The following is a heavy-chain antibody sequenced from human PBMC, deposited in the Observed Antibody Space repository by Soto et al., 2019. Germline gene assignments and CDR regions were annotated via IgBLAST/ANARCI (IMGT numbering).Heavy chain of an antibody. CDR2: IYYTGTT. J-gene: IGHJ5*01. CDR1: GASIRSGRYY. CDR3: ATVLHDYGTNWVDS. Sequence: ASETLSLTCSVSGASIRSGRYYWSWIRQSPGRGLEWIGYIYYTGTTHYNPAVKGRVTILLDNSKDQFSLTLTSVTAADTAIYYCATVLHDYGTNWVDSWGQGTQVTVSS. D-gene: IGHD3-16*01. V-gene: IGHV4-30-4*01.